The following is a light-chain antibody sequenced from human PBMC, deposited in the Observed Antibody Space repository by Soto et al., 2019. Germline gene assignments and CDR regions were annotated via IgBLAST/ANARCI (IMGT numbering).Light chain of an antibody. CDR2: GAS. J-gene: IGKJ4*01. Sequence: EVVMRQSPATLSVFPGERATLSCRASQSVSTNLTWYQQKPGQAPRLLMYGASTRATGVPARFSGSGSGTEFTLTISSLQSEDFATYYCQQYNRYFGGGTKVDIK. V-gene: IGKV3-15*01. CDR3: QQYNRY. CDR1: QSVSTN.